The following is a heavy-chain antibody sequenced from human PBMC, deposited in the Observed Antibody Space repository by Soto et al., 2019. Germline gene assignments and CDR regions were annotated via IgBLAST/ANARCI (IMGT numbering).Heavy chain of an antibody. CDR2: IIPIFVTA. V-gene: IGHV1-69*01. CDR1: GGTFSSYA. Sequence: QVQMVQSGAEVKKPGSSVKVSCKASGGTFSSYAISWVRQAPGQGLEWMGGIIPIFVTANYAQKFQGRVTITADESTSTAYMELSSLRSEDTAVYYCAREGHIYGYYYYYGMDVWVQGTTVTVSS. CDR3: AREGHIYGYYYYYGMDV. J-gene: IGHJ6*02. D-gene: IGHD5-18*01.